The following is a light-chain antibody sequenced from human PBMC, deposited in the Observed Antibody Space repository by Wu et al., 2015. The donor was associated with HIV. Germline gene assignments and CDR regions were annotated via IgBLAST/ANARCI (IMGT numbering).Light chain of an antibody. CDR3: QQYNNWPLYS. J-gene: IGKJ2*03. V-gene: IGKV3-15*01. Sequence: EIVLTQSPGTLSLSPGESATLSCRASQTISRNLAWYQQKPGQAPRLLIYGASTRATGIPTRFSGSGSGTGFTLTISSLQSEDFAVYYCQQYNNWPLYSFGQGTKLEIK. CDR2: GAS. CDR1: QTISRN.